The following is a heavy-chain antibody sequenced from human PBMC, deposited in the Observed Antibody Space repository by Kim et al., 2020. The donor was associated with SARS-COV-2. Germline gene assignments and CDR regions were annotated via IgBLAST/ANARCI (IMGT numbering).Heavy chain of an antibody. J-gene: IGHJ5*02. D-gene: IGHD6-19*01. CDR2: IYYSGST. CDR1: GGSISSYY. CDR3: ASLRGNPGYSSGWLGVGWFDP. Sequence: SETLSLTCTVSGGSISSYYWSWIRQPPGKGLEWIGYIYYSGSTNYNPSLKSRVTISVDTSKNQFSLKLSSVTAADTAVYYCASLRGNPGYSSGWLGVGWFDPWGQGTLVTVSS. V-gene: IGHV4-59*01.